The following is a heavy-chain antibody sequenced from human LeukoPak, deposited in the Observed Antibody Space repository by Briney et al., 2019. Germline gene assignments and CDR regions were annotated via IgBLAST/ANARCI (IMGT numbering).Heavy chain of an antibody. V-gene: IGHV4-39*01. Sequence: SSETLSLTCSVSGGSISSSSYYWGWIRQAPGKGLEWIESIYYSASTYCNPSLKSRVTISVDTSKNQFSLKLSSVTAADTAVYYCARSGYSSSWYGKFDYWGQGTLVTVSS. D-gene: IGHD6-13*01. CDR1: GGSISSSSYY. J-gene: IGHJ4*02. CDR3: ARSGYSSSWYGKFDY. CDR2: IYYSAST.